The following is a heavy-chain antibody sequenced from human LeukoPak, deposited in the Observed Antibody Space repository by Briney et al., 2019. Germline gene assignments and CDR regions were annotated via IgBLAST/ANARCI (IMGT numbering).Heavy chain of an antibody. CDR3: ARGGHTIFGVGNNWFDP. CDR2: ISAYNGNT. J-gene: IGHJ5*02. D-gene: IGHD3-3*01. Sequence: ASVKVSCKASGYTFTSYGISWVRQAPGQGLEWMGWISAYNGNTNYAQKLQGRVTMTTDTSTSTAYMELRSLRSDDTAVYYCARGGHTIFGVGNNWFDPWGQGTLVTVSS. CDR1: GYTFTSYG. V-gene: IGHV1-18*01.